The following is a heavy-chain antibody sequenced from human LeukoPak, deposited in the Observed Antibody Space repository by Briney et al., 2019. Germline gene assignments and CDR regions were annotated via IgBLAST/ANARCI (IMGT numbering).Heavy chain of an antibody. Sequence: ASVKVSCKASGYTFTSYGISWVRQAPGQGLEWMGWISAYNGNTNYAQKLQGRVTMTTDTSTSTAYMELRSLRSDDTAVYYCARDDCSGGSCYSAPDYFDYWGQGTLVTVSS. D-gene: IGHD2-15*01. CDR1: GYTFTSYG. CDR2: ISAYNGNT. J-gene: IGHJ4*02. V-gene: IGHV1-18*01. CDR3: ARDDCSGGSCYSAPDYFDY.